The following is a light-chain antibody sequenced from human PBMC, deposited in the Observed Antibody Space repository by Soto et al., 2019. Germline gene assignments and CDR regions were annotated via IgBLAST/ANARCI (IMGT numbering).Light chain of an antibody. J-gene: IGKJ1*01. CDR2: EAS. CDR3: QQYVRSPPSWT. Sequence: ETVLTQSPGTLSLSPGERATLSCRASQSVSSSYLAWYQQKPGQAPRLLIYEASSRATGIPDRFSGSGCGTDFTLTISRLEPEDFALYYCQQYVRSPPSWTFGQGTKVEIK. CDR1: QSVSSSY. V-gene: IGKV3-20*01.